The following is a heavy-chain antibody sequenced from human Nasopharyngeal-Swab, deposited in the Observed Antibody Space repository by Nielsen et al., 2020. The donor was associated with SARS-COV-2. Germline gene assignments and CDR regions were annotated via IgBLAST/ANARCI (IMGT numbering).Heavy chain of an antibody. CDR3: ARDRALRYFEGLDY. Sequence: GESLKISCAASGFTFSSYSMNWVRQAPGKGLEWVSSISSSSSYIYYADSVKGRFTISRDNAKNSLYLQMNSLRAEDTAVYHCARDRALRYFEGLDYWGQGTLVTVSS. V-gene: IGHV3-21*01. D-gene: IGHD3-9*01. CDR1: GFTFSSYS. CDR2: ISSSSSYI. J-gene: IGHJ4*02.